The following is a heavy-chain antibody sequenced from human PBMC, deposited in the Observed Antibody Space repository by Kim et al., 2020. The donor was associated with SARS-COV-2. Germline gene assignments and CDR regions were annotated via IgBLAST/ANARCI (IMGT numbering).Heavy chain of an antibody. D-gene: IGHD3-10*01. Sequence: GGSLRLSCAASGFSVSSEFMSWVRQAPGKGLEWVSVIYSGGAGGTTYYADSVKGRFIISRDNSKNTLYLQMNSLIAEDTAVYFCARDWFQGFGTNSGQGTLVTVSS. CDR3: ARDWFQGFGTN. CDR2: IYSGGAGGTT. CDR1: GFSVSSEF. V-gene: IGHV3-53*01. J-gene: IGHJ4*02.